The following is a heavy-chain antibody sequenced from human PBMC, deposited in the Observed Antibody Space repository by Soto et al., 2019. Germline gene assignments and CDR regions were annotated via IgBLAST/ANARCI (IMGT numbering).Heavy chain of an antibody. CDR2: ISGSGGST. CDR3: ARAGYYDSSGSRAIFDY. Sequence: LRLSCAASGFTFSSYAMSWVRQAPGKGLEWVSSISGSGGSTYYADSVKGRFTISRDNPKNTLYLQMNSLRAEDTAVYYCARAGYYDSSGSRAIFDYWGQGTLVTVSS. V-gene: IGHV3-23*01. D-gene: IGHD3-22*01. CDR1: GFTFSSYA. J-gene: IGHJ4*02.